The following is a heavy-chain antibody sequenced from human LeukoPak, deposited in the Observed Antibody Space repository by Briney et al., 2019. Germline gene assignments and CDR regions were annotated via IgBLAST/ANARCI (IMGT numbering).Heavy chain of an antibody. CDR2: IYYSGST. CDR3: ARSAYSSGWHLREFDY. D-gene: IGHD6-19*01. J-gene: IGHJ4*02. V-gene: IGHV4-59*01. Sequence: SETLSLTCTVSGGSISSYYWSWIRQPPGQGLEWIGYIYYSGSTNYNPSLKSRVTISVDTSKNQFSLKLSSVTAADTAVYYCARSAYSSGWHLREFDYWGQGTLVTVSS. CDR1: GGSISSYY.